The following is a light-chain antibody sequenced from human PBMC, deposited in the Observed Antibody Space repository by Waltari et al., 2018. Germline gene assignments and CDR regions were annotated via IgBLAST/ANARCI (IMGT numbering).Light chain of an antibody. CDR1: TSDIGAYNS. CDR3: NSYSSSSTLL. Sequence: QSALTQPASVSGSPGQSIPIPFTGTTSDIGAYNSVSWYQQHPGKAPRLMIFDVSNRPSGVSNRFSGSKSGNTASLTISGLQAEDEADYYCNSYSSSSTLLFGGGTRLTVL. V-gene: IGLV2-14*03. J-gene: IGLJ2*01. CDR2: DVS.